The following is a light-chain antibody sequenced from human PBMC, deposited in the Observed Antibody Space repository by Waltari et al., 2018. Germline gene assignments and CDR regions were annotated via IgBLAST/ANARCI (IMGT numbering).Light chain of an antibody. CDR3: QSYDVASYT. V-gene: IGKV1-27*01. J-gene: IGKJ2*01. Sequence: DIQMTQSPPSLSASVGDRVTITCRASHGINNFLAWYQQKSGKIPELLIYGASTLESGVPSRFSGSGSGTDFTLTISSLQPEDVATYFCQSYDVASYTFGQGTKLEI. CDR2: GAS. CDR1: HGINNF.